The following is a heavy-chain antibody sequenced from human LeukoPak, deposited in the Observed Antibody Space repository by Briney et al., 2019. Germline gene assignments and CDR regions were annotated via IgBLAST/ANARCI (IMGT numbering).Heavy chain of an antibody. CDR3: AKDETSYGQAIDY. V-gene: IGHV3-23*01. CDR1: RFTFSSYA. CDR2: ISGSGGGT. D-gene: IGHD5-18*01. J-gene: IGHJ4*02. Sequence: GGSPRLSCAASRFTFSSYAMSWVRQAPGKGLEWVSAISGSGGGTYYADSVKGRFTISRDNSKNTLYLQMNSLRAEDTAVYYCAKDETSYGQAIDYWGQGTLVTVSS.